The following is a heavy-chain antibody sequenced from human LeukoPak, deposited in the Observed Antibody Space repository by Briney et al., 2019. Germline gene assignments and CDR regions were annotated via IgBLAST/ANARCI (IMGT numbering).Heavy chain of an antibody. CDR1: GFTFSNYW. J-gene: IGHJ4*02. D-gene: IGHD3-22*01. CDR2: IKPSGSEK. V-gene: IGHV3-7*01. Sequence: GGSLRLSCEGSGFTFSNYWMTWVRQAPEKGLEWVANIKPSGSEKHYADSVEGRFTISRDNSKNTPYLQMNSLRAEDTAVYYCARDYGYYDSSGLPDWGQGTLVTVSS. CDR3: ARDYGYYDSSGLPD.